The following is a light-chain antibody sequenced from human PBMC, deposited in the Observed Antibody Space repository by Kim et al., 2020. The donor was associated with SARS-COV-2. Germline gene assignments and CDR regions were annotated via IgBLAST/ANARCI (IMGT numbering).Light chain of an antibody. CDR1: RDISTW. CDR2: EAS. Sequence: DIQMTQSPSSVSASVGDRVTITCRASRDISTWLGWYQQKPGKAPKVLIYEASNLQSGVPSRFSGSGFGTDFTLTINSLQPEDFATYYCQQTHGFPLTFGGGTKVDIK. J-gene: IGKJ4*01. CDR3: QQTHGFPLT. V-gene: IGKV1D-12*01.